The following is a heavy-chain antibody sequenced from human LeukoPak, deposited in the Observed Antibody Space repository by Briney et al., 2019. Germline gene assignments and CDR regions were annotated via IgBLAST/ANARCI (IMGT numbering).Heavy chain of an antibody. V-gene: IGHV1-2*06. CDR2: ISPGSGDT. Sequence: ASVKVSCKASGYSFTGYYMHWVRQAPGQGLEWMGRISPGSGDTDYGQNFQGRVTVTRDMSITTVYMELSSLRSGDTAAYYCARGGFDYWGQGTLVTVSS. CDR3: ARGGFDY. CDR1: GYSFTGYY. J-gene: IGHJ4*02.